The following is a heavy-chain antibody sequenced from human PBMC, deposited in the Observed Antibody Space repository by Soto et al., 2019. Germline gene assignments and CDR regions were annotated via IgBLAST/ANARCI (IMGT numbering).Heavy chain of an antibody. D-gene: IGHD5-18*01. CDR3: AKAATAMAAGYFDY. V-gene: IGHV3-30*18. CDR2: ISYDGSNK. J-gene: IGHJ4*02. CDR1: GFTFSSYG. Sequence: LRLSCAASGFTFSSYGMHWVRQAPGKGLEWVAVISYDGSNKYYADSVKGRFTISRDNSKNTLYLQMNSLRAEDTAVYYCAKAATAMAAGYFDYWGQGTLVTVSS.